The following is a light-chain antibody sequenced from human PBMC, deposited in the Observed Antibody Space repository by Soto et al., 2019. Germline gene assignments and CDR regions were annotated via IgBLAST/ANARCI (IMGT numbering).Light chain of an antibody. V-gene: IGKV3-20*01. Sequence: EIVLTQSPGTLPLSPGERATLSCRASQSFSSNYLAWYQQKHGQPLRLLIHGTSSRATGTPDRFSGSGSGTDFNLTISRLEPEDFAVYYCHHYGNSPKTFGQGTKVEIK. CDR2: GTS. CDR1: QSFSSNY. CDR3: HHYGNSPKT. J-gene: IGKJ1*01.